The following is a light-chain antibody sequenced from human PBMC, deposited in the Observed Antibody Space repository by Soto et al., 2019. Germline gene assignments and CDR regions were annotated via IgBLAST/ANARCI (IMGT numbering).Light chain of an antibody. V-gene: IGKV3-15*01. Sequence: MSQSPGNLSVSPGQRATLSCRASQSVSIHLAWYQQKPGQAPRLLIHGATTRATGIPARFSGSGSGREFTLTISSLQSEDFAVYYCQQYNNWPRTFGQGTKVDI. CDR2: GAT. CDR1: QSVSIH. CDR3: QQYNNWPRT. J-gene: IGKJ1*01.